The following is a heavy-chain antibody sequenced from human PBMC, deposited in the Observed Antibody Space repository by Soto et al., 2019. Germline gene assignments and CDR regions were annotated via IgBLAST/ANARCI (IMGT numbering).Heavy chain of an antibody. D-gene: IGHD2-2*01. CDR1: VYTFPGYY. J-gene: IGHJ4*02. V-gene: IGHV1-2*04. CDR2: INPNSGGT. Sequence: ASVKVSCKSSVYTFPGYYIHGVRHSHRQLLEWMGWINPNSGGTNYAQKFQGWVTMTRDTSISTAYMELRRLKSDDTAVYYCARDGIGYCSSISCSRFDFWGQGTLVTVSS. CDR3: ARDGIGYCSSISCSRFDF.